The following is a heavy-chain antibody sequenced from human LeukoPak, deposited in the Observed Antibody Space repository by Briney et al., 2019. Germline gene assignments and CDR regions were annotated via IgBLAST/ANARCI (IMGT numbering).Heavy chain of an antibody. J-gene: IGHJ1*01. D-gene: IGHD3-22*01. CDR1: GFTFSSYG. CDR2: IWYDGSNK. V-gene: IGHV3-33*01. CDR3: ARDAGYDSSGFEYFQH. Sequence: GGSLRLSCAASGFTFSSYGMHWVRQAPGKGLEWVAVIWYDGSNKYYADSVKGRFTISRDNSKNTLYLQMNSLRAEDTAVYYCARDAGYDSSGFEYFQHWGQGTLVTVSS.